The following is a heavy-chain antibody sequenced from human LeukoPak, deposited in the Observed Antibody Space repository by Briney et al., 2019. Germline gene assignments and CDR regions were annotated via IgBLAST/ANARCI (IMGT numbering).Heavy chain of an antibody. CDR1: GYSFISYW. Sequence: GESLKISCKGSGYSFISYWIGWVRQMPGKGLEWMGIIYPGDSDTRYSPSFQGQVTISADKSISTAYLQWSSLKASDTAMYYCARLADSSGWYENWFDPWGQGTLVTVSS. V-gene: IGHV5-51*01. CDR3: ARLADSSGWYENWFDP. D-gene: IGHD6-19*01. CDR2: IYPGDSDT. J-gene: IGHJ5*02.